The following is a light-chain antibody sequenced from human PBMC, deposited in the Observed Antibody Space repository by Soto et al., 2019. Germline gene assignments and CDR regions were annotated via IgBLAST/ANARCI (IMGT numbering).Light chain of an antibody. Sequence: DIQMTQSPSSLSASVGDRVTITCQSSQDISNYLNCYQQKPGKAPKLLIYYASNLETGVPSRFSGSGSGTDFTFTISSLQPEDIATYYCQQYDNLPLTFGGGTKVEIK. J-gene: IGKJ4*01. CDR1: QDISNY. V-gene: IGKV1-33*01. CDR3: QQYDNLPLT. CDR2: YAS.